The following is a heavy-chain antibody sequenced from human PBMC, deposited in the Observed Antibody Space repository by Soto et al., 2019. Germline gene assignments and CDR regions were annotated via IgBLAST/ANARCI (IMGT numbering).Heavy chain of an antibody. Sequence: SETLSLTCTVSGDSISSPHYYWTWVRQPPGKGLEWVGYIYYTGNNFYNPALQSRIAMSVDPSTNQFSLNLASVTAADTAVYYCAREPKKNYDTPTWNGGLVSWGPGTVVTLSS. V-gene: IGHV4-30-4*01. J-gene: IGHJ4*02. CDR3: AREPKKNYDTPTWNGGLVS. D-gene: IGHD3-22*01. CDR2: IYYTGNN. CDR1: GDSISSPHYY.